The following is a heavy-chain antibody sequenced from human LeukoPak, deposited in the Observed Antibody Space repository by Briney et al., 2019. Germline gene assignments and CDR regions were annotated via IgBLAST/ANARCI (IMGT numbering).Heavy chain of an antibody. CDR2: IYPGDSDT. D-gene: IGHD5-24*01. J-gene: IGHJ6*02. CDR3: ARRGRLQSGWLWHGMDV. V-gene: IGHV5-51*01. Sequence: GESLKISCKGSGYSFTSYWIGWVRQMPGRGLEWMGIIYPGDSDTRYSPSFQGQVTISADKSISTAYLQWSSLKASDTAMYYCARRGRLQSGWLWHGMDVWGQGTTVTVSS. CDR1: GYSFTSYW.